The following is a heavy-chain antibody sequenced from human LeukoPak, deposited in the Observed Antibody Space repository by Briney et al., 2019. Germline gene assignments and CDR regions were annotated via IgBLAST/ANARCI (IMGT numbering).Heavy chain of an antibody. V-gene: IGHV1-2*02. Sequence: ASVKVSCKASGYTFTGYYMHWVRQAPGQGLEWMGWINPNSGGTNYAQKFQGRVTMTRDTSISTAYMELSRLRSDDTAVYYCARERDSSGRYKNFDYWGQGTLVTVSS. J-gene: IGHJ4*02. CDR2: INPNSGGT. CDR1: GYTFTGYY. D-gene: IGHD6-19*01. CDR3: ARERDSSGRYKNFDY.